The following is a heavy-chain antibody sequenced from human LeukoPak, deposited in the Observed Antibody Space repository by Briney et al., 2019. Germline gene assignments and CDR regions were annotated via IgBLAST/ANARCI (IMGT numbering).Heavy chain of an antibody. CDR2: IYPGDSDT. J-gene: IGHJ3*01. CDR3: ARGVWGKNYVFDF. CDR1: GYSFNTYW. D-gene: IGHD3-16*01. V-gene: IGHV5-51*01. Sequence: GESLKISCRGSGYSFNTYWIGWVRQMPGKGLEWMGIIYPGDSDTRYTPSFQGQVTLSADKSISTAYLQWSSLKASDTAMYYCARGVWGKNYVFDFWGQGTMVTVSS.